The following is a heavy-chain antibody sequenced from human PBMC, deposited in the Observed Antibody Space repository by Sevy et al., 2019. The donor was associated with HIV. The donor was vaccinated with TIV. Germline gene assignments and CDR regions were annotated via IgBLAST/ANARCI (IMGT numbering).Heavy chain of an antibody. V-gene: IGHV3-11*01. CDR3: ARAAGSFDA. CDR2: ISTSTSTTTI. CDR1: GFTFNDYN. J-gene: IGHJ5*02. Sequence: GGSLRLSCAASGFTFNDYNLSWIRQAPGKGLEWVSYISTSTSTTTIYYADSVKGRFTISRDNAKNSIYLQMNSLRVDDTAVYYCARAAGSFDAWGQGTLVTVSS.